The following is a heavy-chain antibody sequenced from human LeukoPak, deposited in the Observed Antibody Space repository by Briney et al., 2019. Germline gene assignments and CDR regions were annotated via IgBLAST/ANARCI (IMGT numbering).Heavy chain of an antibody. J-gene: IGHJ4*02. CDR3: ARDHRPGFDY. Sequence: GGSLRLSCAASGFIFSSYEMNWVRQAPGKGLEWVSYISSSGSTIYYADSVQGRFTISRDNAKNSMYLQMNSLRAEVTAVYYCARDHRPGFDYWGQGTLVTVSS. CDR2: ISSSGSTI. CDR1: GFIFSSYE. V-gene: IGHV3-48*03.